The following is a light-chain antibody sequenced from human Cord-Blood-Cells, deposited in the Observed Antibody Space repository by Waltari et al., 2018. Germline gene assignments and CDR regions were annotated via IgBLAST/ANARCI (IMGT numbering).Light chain of an antibody. CDR3: SSYAGSNNFGV. CDR1: SSAAGGYNY. CDR2: EVS. J-gene: IGLJ2*01. V-gene: IGLV2-8*01. Sequence: QSALTPPPSAPGSPGQSVTIPCTGTSSAAGGYNYVSWYQQHPGKAPKLMIYEVSKRPSGVPDRFSGSKSGNTASLTVSGLQAEDEADYYCSSYAGSNNFGVFGGGTKLTVL.